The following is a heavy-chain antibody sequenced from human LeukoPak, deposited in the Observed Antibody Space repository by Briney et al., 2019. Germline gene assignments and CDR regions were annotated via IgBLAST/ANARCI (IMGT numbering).Heavy chain of an antibody. V-gene: IGHV3-21*01. CDR2: ISSSSSYI. CDR1: GFTFSSYS. Sequence: GGSLRLSCAASGFTFSSYSMNWVRQAPGKGLEWVSSISSSSSYIYYADSVKGRFTISRDNAKNSLYLQMNSLRAEDTAVYYCARDRYGSHGGSGYWGQGTLVTVSS. CDR3: ARDRYGSHGGSGY. D-gene: IGHD3-10*01. J-gene: IGHJ4*02.